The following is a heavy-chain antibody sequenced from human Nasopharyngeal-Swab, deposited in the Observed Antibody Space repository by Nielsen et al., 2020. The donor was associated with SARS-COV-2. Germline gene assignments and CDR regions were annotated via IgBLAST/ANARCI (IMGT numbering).Heavy chain of an antibody. J-gene: IGHJ3*02. CDR2: ISCDGSNK. CDR3: AKGGGTTGTVGLDI. CDR1: GFTSSSYG. Sequence: GSLRLSCAASGFTSSSYGMHWVRQAPGKGLEWVAVISCDGSNKYYADSVKGRFTISRDNSKNTLYLQMNSLRAEDTAVYYCAKGGGTTGTVGLDIWGQGTMVTVSS. D-gene: IGHD1-1*01. V-gene: IGHV3-30*18.